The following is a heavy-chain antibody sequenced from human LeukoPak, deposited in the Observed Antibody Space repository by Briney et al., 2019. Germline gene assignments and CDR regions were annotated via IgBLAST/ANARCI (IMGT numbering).Heavy chain of an antibody. V-gene: IGHV4-39*01. CDR2: IYSSGST. CDR3: ARSGYYDILSGYLYFFDY. CDR1: GGSISDTTYF. Sequence: SETLSLTCSVSGGSISDTTYFWSWIRQPPGKGLEWIGSIYSSGSTYYNPSLKSRVTVSIDTSRNQFSLKLTSVAAAETAVYYCARSGYYDILSGYLYFFDYWGQGTLVTVSS. D-gene: IGHD3-9*01. J-gene: IGHJ4*02.